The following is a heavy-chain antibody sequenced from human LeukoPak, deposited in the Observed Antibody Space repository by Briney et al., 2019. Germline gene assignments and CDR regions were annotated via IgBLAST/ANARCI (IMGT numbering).Heavy chain of an antibody. CDR1: GFTFSSYA. J-gene: IGHJ4*02. CDR2: ISGSGGST. V-gene: IGHV3-23*01. CDR3: AKGVLRYFDWLPHFDY. Sequence: GSLRLSCAASGFTFSSYAMSWVRQAPGKGLEWVSAISGSGGSTYYADSVKDRFTISRDNSKNTLYLQMNSLRAEDTAVYYCAKGVLRYFDWLPHFDYWSQGTLVTVSS. D-gene: IGHD3-9*01.